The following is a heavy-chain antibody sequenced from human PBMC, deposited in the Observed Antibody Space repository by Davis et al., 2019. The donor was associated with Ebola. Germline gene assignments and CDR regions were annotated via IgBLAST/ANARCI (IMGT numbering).Heavy chain of an antibody. V-gene: IGHV3-33*01. CDR2: IYYDGSTE. Sequence: AGSLRLSCAASGFTFSNYGMNWVRQAPGKGLEWVAVIYYDGSTEFYADSVKGRFTISRDNSKNTLYLQMNSLRAEDTAVYYCGTQPGGSGGYFYYWGLGTLVTVSS. D-gene: IGHD3-10*01. J-gene: IGHJ4*02. CDR1: GFTFSNYG. CDR3: GTQPGGSGGYFYY.